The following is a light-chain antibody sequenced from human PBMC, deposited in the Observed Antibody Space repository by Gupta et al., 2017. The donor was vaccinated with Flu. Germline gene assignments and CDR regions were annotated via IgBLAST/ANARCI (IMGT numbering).Light chain of an antibody. CDR2: GAS. V-gene: IGKV3-15*01. Sequence: TLSVSPGERATLSCRASQSVSSNLAWYQQRPGQAPRLLIYGASTRATGIPARFSGSGSGTEFTLSISSLQSEDFAVYFCQHYNNGPPGYTFGQGTKLEIK. J-gene: IGKJ2*01. CDR1: QSVSSN. CDR3: QHYNNGPPGYT.